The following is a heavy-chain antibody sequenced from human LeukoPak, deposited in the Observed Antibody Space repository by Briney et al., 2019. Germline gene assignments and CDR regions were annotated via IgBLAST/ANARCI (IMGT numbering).Heavy chain of an antibody. Sequence: GGSLRLSCAASGFTFSSYAMSWVRQAPGKGLEWVSTINSAGSTYYGDSVRGRFTISRDNSKNVLHLQMNSLRAEDTALYYCAKDQNTVATAPFDYWGLGTLVTVSS. CDR1: GFTFSSYA. V-gene: IGHV3-23*01. J-gene: IGHJ4*02. D-gene: IGHD4-17*01. CDR3: AKDQNTVATAPFDY. CDR2: INSAGST.